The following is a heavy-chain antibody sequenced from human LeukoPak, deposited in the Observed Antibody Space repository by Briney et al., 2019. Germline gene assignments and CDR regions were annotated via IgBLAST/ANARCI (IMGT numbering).Heavy chain of an antibody. CDR2: INHSGST. CDR3: ARFQPRYDSSGYTPTYWYLDL. D-gene: IGHD3-22*01. J-gene: IGHJ2*01. Sequence: SETLSLTCAVYGGSFSGYYWSWIRQPPGKGLEWIGEINHSGSTNYNPSLKSRVTISVDTSKNQSSLKLSSVTAADTAVYYCARFQPRYDSSGYTPTYWYLDLWGRGTLVTVSS. CDR1: GGSFSGYY. V-gene: IGHV4-34*01.